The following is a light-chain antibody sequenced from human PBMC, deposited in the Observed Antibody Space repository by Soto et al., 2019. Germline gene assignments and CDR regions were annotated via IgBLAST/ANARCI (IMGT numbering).Light chain of an antibody. V-gene: IGKV3-15*01. J-gene: IGKJ1*01. CDR3: QQYKNWLTWT. CDR2: DAS. CDR1: QSVSSN. Sequence: EIVRTQSPATLSVSPGERATLSCRASQSVSSNLAWYQQKPGQAPRLLIYDASTRATGIPARFSGSGSGTEFTLTISSLQSEDFAVYYCQQYKNWLTWTFGQGTKVDIK.